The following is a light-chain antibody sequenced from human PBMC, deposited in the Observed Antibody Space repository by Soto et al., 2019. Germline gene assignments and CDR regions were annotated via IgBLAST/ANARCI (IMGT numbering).Light chain of an antibody. CDR1: QSIITN. V-gene: IGKV3-15*01. J-gene: IGKJ5*01. CDR2: DAS. Sequence: DIFMTHSPGTLSVSPGERATLSCRASQSIITNLAWYQQKPGQAPRLLIFDASTRATGIPARFSGSGSGTEFTLTISSLKSEDFAVYYCQQYYNWPRGTFGHGTRLEIK. CDR3: QQYYNWPRGT.